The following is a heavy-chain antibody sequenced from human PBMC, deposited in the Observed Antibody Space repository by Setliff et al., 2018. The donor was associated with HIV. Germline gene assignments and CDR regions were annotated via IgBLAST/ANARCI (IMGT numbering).Heavy chain of an antibody. Sequence: PSETLSLTCSVSGYSINTAYYWGWIRQSPGKGLEWIGGFHHSGSTHYNPSLKSRVTISGQTSNNQFSLQLTSVTAADTAVYYCARQGAGYYYDSCEYYTGNGFDMWGQGTMVTVSS. CDR2: FHHSGST. J-gene: IGHJ3*02. V-gene: IGHV4-38-2*01. CDR3: ARQGAGYYYDSCEYYTGNGFDM. D-gene: IGHD3-22*01. CDR1: GYSINTAYY.